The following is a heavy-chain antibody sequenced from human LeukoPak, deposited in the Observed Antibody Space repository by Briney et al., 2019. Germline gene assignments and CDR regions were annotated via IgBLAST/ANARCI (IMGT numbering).Heavy chain of an antibody. CDR1: GYTFTSYG. CDR3: TFYDILTGQYY. J-gene: IGHJ4*02. Sequence: ASVKVSCKASGYTFTSYGISWVRQAPGQGLEWMGWISAYNGNTNYAQKLQGRVTMTTDTSTSTAYMELRSLRSDDTAVHYCTFYDILTGQYYWGQGTLVTVSS. CDR2: ISAYNGNT. V-gene: IGHV1-18*01. D-gene: IGHD3-9*01.